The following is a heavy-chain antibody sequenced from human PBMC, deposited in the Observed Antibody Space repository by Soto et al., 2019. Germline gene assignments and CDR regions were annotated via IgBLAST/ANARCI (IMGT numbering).Heavy chain of an antibody. CDR2: IYYSGST. CDR3: ARDLGTGYSGGWYRGSYWYFDL. V-gene: IGHV4-61*01. D-gene: IGHD6-19*01. CDR1: GGSVSSGSYY. Sequence: QVQLQESGPGLVKPSETLSLTCTVSGGSVSSGSYYWSWIRQPPGKGLEWIGYIYYSGSTNYNPSLKSRVTISVDTSKNQFSLKLSSVTAADTAVYYCARDLGTGYSGGWYRGSYWYFDLWGRGTLVTVSS. J-gene: IGHJ2*01.